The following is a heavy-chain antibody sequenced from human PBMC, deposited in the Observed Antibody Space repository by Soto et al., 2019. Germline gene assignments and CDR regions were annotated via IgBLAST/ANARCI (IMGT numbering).Heavy chain of an antibody. D-gene: IGHD2-2*02. Sequence: PGGSLRLSCAASGFTFSSYGMHWVRQAPGKGLEWVAVMSYDGSNKYYADSVKGRFTISRDNSKNTLYLQMNSLRAEDTAVYYCAKDLLGYCSSTSCYTHFDYWGQGTLVTVS. CDR1: GFTFSSYG. V-gene: IGHV3-30*18. J-gene: IGHJ4*02. CDR3: AKDLLGYCSSTSCYTHFDY. CDR2: MSYDGSNK.